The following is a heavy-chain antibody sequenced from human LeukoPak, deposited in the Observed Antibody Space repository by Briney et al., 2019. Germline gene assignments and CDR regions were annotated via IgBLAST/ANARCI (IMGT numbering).Heavy chain of an antibody. Sequence: ASVKVSRKASGYTFTSYAMNWVRQAPGQGLEWMGWINTNTGNPTYAQGFAGRFVFSLDTSVSTAYLQISSLKAEDTAVYYCARGRTRLGEPRFVYWGQGTLVTVSS. V-gene: IGHV7-4-1*02. D-gene: IGHD3-16*01. CDR2: INTNTGNP. CDR3: ARGRTRLGEPRFVY. J-gene: IGHJ4*02. CDR1: GYTFTSYA.